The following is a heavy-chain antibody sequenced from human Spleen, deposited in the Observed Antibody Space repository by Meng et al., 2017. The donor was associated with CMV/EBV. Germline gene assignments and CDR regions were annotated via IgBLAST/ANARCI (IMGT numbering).Heavy chain of an antibody. V-gene: IGHV3-7*01. J-gene: IGHJ5*02. Sequence: GESLKISCAASGFTFTAHWMSWVRQAPGKGLEWVAIIKEDGSEEYYVDSVKGRFTISRDNAKNSLYLQMNSLRAEDTAVYYCASEFWSGPNWFDPWGQGTLVTVSS. D-gene: IGHD3-3*01. CDR2: IKEDGSEE. CDR1: GFTFTAHW. CDR3: ASEFWSGPNWFDP.